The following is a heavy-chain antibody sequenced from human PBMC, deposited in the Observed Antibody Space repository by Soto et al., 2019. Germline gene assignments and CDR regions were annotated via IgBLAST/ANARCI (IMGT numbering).Heavy chain of an antibody. CDR3: ARNGYYGSGSLDY. CDR2: IYWDDDK. CDR1: GFSLSTSGVG. V-gene: IGHV2-5*02. D-gene: IGHD3-10*01. Sequence: QITLKESGPTLVKPTQTLTLTCTFSGFSLSTSGVGVGWIRQPPGKALEWLGIIYWDDDKRYSPSLKSRLTLSKHSSQDPFVLTMPPIHPVDTATYYCARNGYYGSGSLDYWGQGPLVTVSS. J-gene: IGHJ4*02.